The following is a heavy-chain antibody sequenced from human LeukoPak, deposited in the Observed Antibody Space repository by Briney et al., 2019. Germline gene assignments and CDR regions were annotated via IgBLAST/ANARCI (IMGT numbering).Heavy chain of an antibody. V-gene: IGHV3-23*01. D-gene: IGHD3-16*01. Sequence: GGSLRLSCSASGFIFRHYAVNWVRQSPGKGLEWVSGISGSGDSTYYADSVKGRFTVSRDNSKNTLYLQMNSLTAADTAVYFCAKALGDWPTTLDYWGRGTLVTVSS. J-gene: IGHJ4*02. CDR1: GFIFRHYA. CDR2: ISGSGDST. CDR3: AKALGDWPTTLDY.